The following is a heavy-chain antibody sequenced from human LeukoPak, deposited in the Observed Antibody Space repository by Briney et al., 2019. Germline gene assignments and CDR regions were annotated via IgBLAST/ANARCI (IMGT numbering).Heavy chain of an antibody. CDR1: GYTFTSYY. D-gene: IGHD6-19*01. V-gene: IGHV1-8*02. Sequence: ASVKVSCKASGYTFTSYYMHWVRQAPGQGLEWMGWMNPNNGDTGYAQKFQGRVTMTRNASAGTAHMELSSLKSDDTAVYFCVRGYGTGWYGGDYWGQGTLVTVSS. J-gene: IGHJ4*02. CDR3: VRGYGTGWYGGDY. CDR2: MNPNNGDT.